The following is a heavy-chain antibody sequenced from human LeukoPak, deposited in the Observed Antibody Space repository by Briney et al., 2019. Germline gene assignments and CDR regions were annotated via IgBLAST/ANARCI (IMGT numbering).Heavy chain of an antibody. CDR1: GYSFTSYW. D-gene: IGHD6-13*01. CDR3: ARAAGYSSSWYDGDYYYYCMDV. CDR2: IYHGDSDT. V-gene: IGHV5-51*01. Sequence: GASLKISCKGSGYSFTSYWIGWVRQTPGKGLEWMGIIYHGDSDTRYSPSFQGQVTISADKSISTAYLQWSSLKASDTAMYYCARAAGYSSSWYDGDYYYYCMDVWGKGTTVTVSS. J-gene: IGHJ6*03.